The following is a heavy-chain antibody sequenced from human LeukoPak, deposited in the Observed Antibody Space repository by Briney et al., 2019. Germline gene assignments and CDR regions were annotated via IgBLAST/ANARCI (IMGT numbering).Heavy chain of an antibody. CDR1: GYPIGLDYY. V-gene: IGHV4-38-2*02. Sequence: SETLSLTCKVSGYPIGLDYYWVWIRQAPGRGLQWIGGFHRGRIQYNSALKSRVTISIDSSKNQFSLRMWPVTAADTAFYFCAKAPSSYESGNGYPNLGWLDPWGQGALVTVSS. CDR3: AKAPSSYESGNGYPNLGWLDP. J-gene: IGHJ5*02. D-gene: IGHD5-24*01. CDR2: FHRGRI.